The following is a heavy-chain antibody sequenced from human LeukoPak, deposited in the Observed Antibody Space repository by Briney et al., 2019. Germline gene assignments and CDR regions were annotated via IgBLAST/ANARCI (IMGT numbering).Heavy chain of an antibody. V-gene: IGHV4-39*07. J-gene: IGHJ3*02. CDR2: IYYSGST. CDR1: GGSISSSSYY. D-gene: IGHD3-22*01. CDR3: ARAGLTMIVESAFDI. Sequence: SETLSLTCTVPGGSISSSSYYWGWIRQPPGKGLEWIGSIYYSGSTYYNPSLKSRVTISVDTSKNQFSLKLSSVTAADTAVYYCARAGLTMIVESAFDIWGQGTMVTVSS.